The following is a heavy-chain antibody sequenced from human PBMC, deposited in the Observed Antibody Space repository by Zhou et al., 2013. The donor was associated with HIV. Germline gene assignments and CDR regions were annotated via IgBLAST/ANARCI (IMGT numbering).Heavy chain of an antibody. CDR2: IIPSLQIA. V-gene: IGHV1-69*04. Sequence: QVQLVQSGAEVKKPGSSVKVSCKASGGTFYNYAITWVRQAPGQGLEGIGRIIPSLQIAQYPKNFRDRVTLTADDSMTTAYMEVRSLRSDDTAVYFCATGTYSSPSWGSYSYYHMDVWGQGTTVIVSS. CDR1: GGTFYNYA. CDR3: ATGTYSSPSWGSYSYYHMDV. D-gene: IGHD6-19*01. J-gene: IGHJ6*03.